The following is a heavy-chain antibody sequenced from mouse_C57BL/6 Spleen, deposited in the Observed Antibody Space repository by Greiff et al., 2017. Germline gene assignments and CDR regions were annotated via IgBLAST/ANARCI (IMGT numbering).Heavy chain of an antibody. Sequence: QVQLQQPGAELVRPGSSVKLSCKASGYTFTSYWMDWVKQRPGQGLEWIGNIYPSDSETHYNQKFKDKATLTVDKSSSTAYMQLSSLTSEDSAVYYCARGGFYYYGSRSFYAMDYWGQGTSVTVSS. D-gene: IGHD1-1*01. J-gene: IGHJ4*01. CDR1: GYTFTSYW. CDR3: ARGGFYYYGSRSFYAMDY. V-gene: IGHV1-61*01. CDR2: IYPSDSET.